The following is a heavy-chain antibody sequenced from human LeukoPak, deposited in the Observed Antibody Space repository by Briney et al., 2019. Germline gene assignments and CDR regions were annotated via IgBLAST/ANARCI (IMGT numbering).Heavy chain of an antibody. D-gene: IGHD3-10*01. J-gene: IGHJ4*02. CDR3: AKKEAMIRGVPYYYDF. CDR1: GFTFSIYV. Sequence: GGSLRLSCSASGFTFSIYVMTWVRQAPGQGLEWVSALSGSGDDTYYADSVKGRFTISRDNSKNTLYLQMNSLRAEDTAVFYCAKKEAMIRGVPYYYDFWGQGTLVTVSS. CDR2: LSGSGDDT. V-gene: IGHV3-23*01.